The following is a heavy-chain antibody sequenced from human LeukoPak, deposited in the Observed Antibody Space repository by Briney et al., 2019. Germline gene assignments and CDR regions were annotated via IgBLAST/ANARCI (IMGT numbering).Heavy chain of an antibody. D-gene: IGHD2-21*01. V-gene: IGHV1-46*01. CDR3: ARGLGHMVAKTHDFYYYGMDV. CDR1: GYTFTSYY. J-gene: IGHJ6*02. Sequence: ASVKVSCKAPGYTFTSYYIHWVRQAPGQGLEWMGIINSSGGSTTYAQKFQGRVTMTRDTSTSRVYMELSSLRSEDTAVYYCARGLGHMVAKTHDFYYYGMDVWGQGTTVTVSS. CDR2: INSSGGST.